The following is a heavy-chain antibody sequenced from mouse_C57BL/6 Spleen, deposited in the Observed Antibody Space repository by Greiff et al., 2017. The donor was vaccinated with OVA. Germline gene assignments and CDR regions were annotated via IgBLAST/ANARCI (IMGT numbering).Heavy chain of an antibody. CDR1: GYTFTDYY. J-gene: IGHJ4*01. Sequence: EVQLQQSGPELVKPGASVKISCKASGYTFTDYYMNWVKQSHGKSLEWIGDINPSDGGTSYNQKFKGKATLTVDKSSSTAYMELSSLTSEDSAVYYCARWNDGYYDAMDYWGQGTSVTVSS. V-gene: IGHV1-26*01. CDR3: ARWNDGYYDAMDY. D-gene: IGHD2-3*01. CDR2: INPSDGGT.